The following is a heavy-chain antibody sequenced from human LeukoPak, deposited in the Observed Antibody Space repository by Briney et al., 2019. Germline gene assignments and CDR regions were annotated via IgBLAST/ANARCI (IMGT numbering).Heavy chain of an antibody. Sequence: GGPLRLSCAASGFTFSSYEMNWVRQAPGKGLEWVSYISSSGSTIYYADSVKGRFTISRDNAKNSLYLQMNSLRAEDTAVYYCAKPPGLRRLDPWGQGTLVTVSS. V-gene: IGHV3-48*03. CDR2: ISSSGSTI. CDR1: GFTFSSYE. J-gene: IGHJ5*02. CDR3: AKPPGLRRLDP. D-gene: IGHD5-12*01.